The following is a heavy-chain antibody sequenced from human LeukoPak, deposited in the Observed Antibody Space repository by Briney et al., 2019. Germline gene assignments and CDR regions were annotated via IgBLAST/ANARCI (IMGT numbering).Heavy chain of an antibody. Sequence: PSETLSLTCTVSGGSISSGSYYWSWIRQPAGKGLEWIGRIYTSGSTNYNPSLKSRVTISVDTSKNQFSLKLSSVTAADTAVYYCAGVGVKNAFDVWGQGTMVTVSS. CDR3: AGVGVKNAFDV. D-gene: IGHD2-21*01. V-gene: IGHV4-61*02. J-gene: IGHJ3*01. CDR1: GGSISSGSYY. CDR2: IYTSGST.